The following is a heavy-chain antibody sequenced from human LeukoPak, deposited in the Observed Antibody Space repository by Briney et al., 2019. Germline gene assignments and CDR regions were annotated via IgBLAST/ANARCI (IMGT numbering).Heavy chain of an antibody. D-gene: IGHD5-12*01. Sequence: ASVKVSCKASGCTFTDYYMHWVQQAPGKGLEWMGRVDPEDGETIYAEKFQGRVTITADTSTDTAYMELSSLRSEDTAVYYCATMAIVAGSTFDYWGQGTLVTVSS. CDR1: GCTFTDYY. CDR2: VDPEDGET. V-gene: IGHV1-69-2*01. J-gene: IGHJ4*02. CDR3: ATMAIVAGSTFDY.